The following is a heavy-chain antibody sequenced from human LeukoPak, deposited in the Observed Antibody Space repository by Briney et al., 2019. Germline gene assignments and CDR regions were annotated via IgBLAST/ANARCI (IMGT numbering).Heavy chain of an antibody. CDR1: GGTFSSYA. D-gene: IGHD1-7*01. CDR3: ASDKTTGYYYYYYMDV. V-gene: IGHV1-69*06. CDR2: IIPIFGTA. J-gene: IGHJ6*03. Sequence: ASVTLSFKASGGTFSSYAISWVRQAPGQGLEWMGGIIPIFGTANYAQKFQGRVTITADKSTSTAYMELSSLRSEDTAVYYCASDKTTGYYYYYYMDVWGKGTTVTVSS.